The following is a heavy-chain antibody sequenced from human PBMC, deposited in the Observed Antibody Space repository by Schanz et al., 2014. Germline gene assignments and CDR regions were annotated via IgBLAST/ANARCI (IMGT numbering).Heavy chain of an antibody. CDR1: GYTFTSYG. V-gene: IGHV1-18*01. CDR3: AKAEYEILTDSYSRLDP. J-gene: IGHJ5*02. D-gene: IGHD3-9*01. CDR2: ISVYTGNT. Sequence: QVQLVQSGAEVKKPGASVKVSCKASGYTFTSYGISWVRQAPGQGLEWVGWISVYTGNTKYGQKVQGRVTMTADTSTNTAYMELRSLRSDDTAVYYCAKAEYEILTDSYSRLDPWGQGTLVTVSS.